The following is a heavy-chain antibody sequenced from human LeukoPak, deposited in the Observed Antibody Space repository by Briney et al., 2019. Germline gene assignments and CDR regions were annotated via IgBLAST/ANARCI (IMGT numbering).Heavy chain of an antibody. J-gene: IGHJ4*02. CDR1: GYTLTELS. V-gene: IGHV1-24*01. Sequence: ASVKVSCKVSGYTLTELSMHWVRQAPGKGLEWMGGFDPEDGETIYAQKFQGRVTMTEDTSTDTAYMELSSLRSEDTAVYYCATKKMYYYDSSGYSLDYWGQGTLVTVSS. D-gene: IGHD3-22*01. CDR3: ATKKMYYYDSSGYSLDY. CDR2: FDPEDGET.